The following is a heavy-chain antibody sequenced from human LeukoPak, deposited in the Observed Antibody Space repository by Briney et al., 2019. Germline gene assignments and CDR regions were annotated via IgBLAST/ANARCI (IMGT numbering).Heavy chain of an antibody. V-gene: IGHV3-21*01. J-gene: IGHJ4*02. CDR1: GFTFSSYS. D-gene: IGHD2-21*02. CDR2: ISSSGSDI. Sequence: GGSLRLSCAASGFTFSSYSMNWVRQAPGKGLEWVSSISSSGSDIYYADSVKGRFTISRDNAKNSLYLQMNSLRAEDTAVYYCARVVTSPPLFVIDYWGQGTLVTVSS. CDR3: ARVVTSPPLFVIDY.